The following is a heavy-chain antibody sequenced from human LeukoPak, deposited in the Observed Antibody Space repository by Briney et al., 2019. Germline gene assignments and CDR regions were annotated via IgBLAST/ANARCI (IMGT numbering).Heavy chain of an antibody. CDR2: ISSSGSTI. V-gene: IGHV3-48*03. Sequence: PGGSLRLSCAASGFTFSSYEMNWVRQAPGKGLEWVSYISSSGSTIYYADSVKGRFTISRDNAKNSLYLQMNSLRAEDTAVYYCARDGYDSSGSYYDVWYFDYWGQGTLVTVSS. J-gene: IGHJ4*02. CDR1: GFTFSSYE. D-gene: IGHD3-22*01. CDR3: ARDGYDSSGSYYDVWYFDY.